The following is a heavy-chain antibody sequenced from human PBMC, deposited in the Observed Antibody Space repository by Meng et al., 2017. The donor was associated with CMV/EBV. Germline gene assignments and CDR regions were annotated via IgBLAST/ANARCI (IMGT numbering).Heavy chain of an antibody. J-gene: IGHJ6*02. V-gene: IGHV3-11*01. CDR1: GFTFSDYY. Sequence: GGSLRLSCVASGFTFSDYYMTWIRQAPGKGLEWVSSISSSGLSIYYADSLKGRFTISRDNTKNSLYLQMNGLRAEDAAVYYCAKDLTLPTLYGMDVWGQGTAVTVSS. CDR2: ISSSGLSI. CDR3: AKDLTLPTLYGMDV.